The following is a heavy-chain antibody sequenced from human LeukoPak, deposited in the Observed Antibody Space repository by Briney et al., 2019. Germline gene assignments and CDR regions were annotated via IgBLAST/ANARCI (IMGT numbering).Heavy chain of an antibody. V-gene: IGHV4-34*01. J-gene: IGHJ4*02. CDR1: GGSFSGSFSDYY. D-gene: IGHD3-16*01. CDR2: IHHSGST. Sequence: SETLSLTCAVNGGSFSGSFSDYYWTCIRQTPGKWLEWIGEIHHSGSTNYNPSLKSRVTISVDTSKNQFSLKLNSLTAADTAVYYCATFRWGVGFEYWGQGTLATVSS. CDR3: ATFRWGVGFEY.